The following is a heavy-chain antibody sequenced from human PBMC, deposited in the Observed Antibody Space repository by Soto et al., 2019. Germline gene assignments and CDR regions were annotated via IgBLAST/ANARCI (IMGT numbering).Heavy chain of an antibody. CDR1: GGSINSYY. Sequence: SETLSLTCTVSGGSINSYYWSWIRQPPGKGLEWIGYIYYTGSTNYNPSLKSRVTISLDRSKNQFSLKLSSVIAADTAVYYCTRTITGYAFDSWGQGTLVTVSS. V-gene: IGHV4-59*01. CDR2: IYYTGST. CDR3: TRTITGYAFDS. J-gene: IGHJ4*02. D-gene: IGHD1-20*01.